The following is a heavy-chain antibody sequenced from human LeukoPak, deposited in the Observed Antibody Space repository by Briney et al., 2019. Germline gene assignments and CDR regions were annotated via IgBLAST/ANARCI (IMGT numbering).Heavy chain of an antibody. V-gene: IGHV4-30-2*01. D-gene: IGHD3-10*01. J-gene: IGHJ4*02. CDR2: IYRSGST. CDR1: GGSISSGDHP. CDR3: ARGASFGRSDLDY. Sequence: SETLSLTCAVSGGSISSGDHPWSWIRQPPGKALEWIGYIYRSGSTYYNPSLKSRVTISIDRSNNRFSLSLTSVTAADTAVYYCARGASFGRSDLDYWGQGTLVTVSS.